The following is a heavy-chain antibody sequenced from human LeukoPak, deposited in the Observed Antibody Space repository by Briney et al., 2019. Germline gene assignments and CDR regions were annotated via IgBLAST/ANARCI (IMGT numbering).Heavy chain of an antibody. J-gene: IGHJ4*02. CDR3: AKDQYIAAAGTNLAV. D-gene: IGHD6-13*01. CDR2: ISGSGGST. V-gene: IGHV3-23*01. CDR1: GFTFSSYA. Sequence: GGSRRLSRAASGFTFSSYAMSWVRQAPGKGLEWVSAISGSGGSTYYADSVKGRFTISRDNSKNTLYLQMNSLRAEDTAVYYCAKDQYIAAAGTNLAVWGQGTLVTVSS.